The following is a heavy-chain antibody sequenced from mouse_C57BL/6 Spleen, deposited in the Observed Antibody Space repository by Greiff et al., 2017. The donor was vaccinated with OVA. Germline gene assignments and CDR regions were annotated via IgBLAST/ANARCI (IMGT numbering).Heavy chain of an antibody. CDR1: GYSITSGYY. J-gene: IGHJ4*01. CDR2: ISYDGSN. Sequence: DVQLQESGPGLVKPSQSLSLTCSVTGYSITSGYYWNWIRQFPGNKLEWMGYISYDGSNNYNPSLKNRISITRDTSKNQFFLKLNSVTTEDTATYYCAREIYDGYYGYAMDYWGQGTSVTVSS. CDR3: AREIYDGYYGYAMDY. D-gene: IGHD2-3*01. V-gene: IGHV3-6*01.